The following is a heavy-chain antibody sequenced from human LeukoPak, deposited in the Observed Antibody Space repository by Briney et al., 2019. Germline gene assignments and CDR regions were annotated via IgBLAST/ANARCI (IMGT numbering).Heavy chain of an antibody. CDR1: GFTFSSYA. J-gene: IGHJ4*02. CDR2: ISYDGSNK. V-gene: IGHV3-30-3*01. Sequence: GRSLRLSCAASGFTFSSYAMHWVRQAPGKGLEWVAVISYDGSNKYYADSVEGRFTISRDNSKNTLYLQMNSLRAEDTAVYYCARDLYDSSGALDYWGQGTLVTVSS. CDR3: ARDLYDSSGALDY. D-gene: IGHD3-22*01.